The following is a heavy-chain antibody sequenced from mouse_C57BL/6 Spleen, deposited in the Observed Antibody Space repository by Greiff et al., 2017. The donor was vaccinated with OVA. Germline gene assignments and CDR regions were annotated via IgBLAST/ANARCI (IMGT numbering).Heavy chain of an antibody. V-gene: IGHV1-64*01. J-gene: IGHJ3*01. CDR1: GYTFTSYW. CDR3: AREGYDSPWFAY. Sequence: QVQLQQPGAELVKPGASVKLSCKASGYTFTSYWMHWVKQRPGQGLEWIGMIHPNSGSTNYNEKFKSKATLTVDKSSSTAYMQLSSLTSEDSAVYYGAREGYDSPWFAYWGQGTLVTVSA. D-gene: IGHD2-4*01. CDR2: IHPNSGST.